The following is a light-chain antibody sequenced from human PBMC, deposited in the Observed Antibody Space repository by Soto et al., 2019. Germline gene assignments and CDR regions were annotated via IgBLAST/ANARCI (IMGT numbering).Light chain of an antibody. CDR1: QTISTY. CDR3: QQCYSSPRA. J-gene: IGKJ1*01. CDR2: AAS. Sequence: YTLSASIGDRVTITCRASQTISTYLNWYQQKLGKAPTLLIYAASSLQSGVPSRFSGGGSGTDFTLTISSLQPEDFATYFCQQCYSSPRAFGQGTKVDIK. V-gene: IGKV1-39*01.